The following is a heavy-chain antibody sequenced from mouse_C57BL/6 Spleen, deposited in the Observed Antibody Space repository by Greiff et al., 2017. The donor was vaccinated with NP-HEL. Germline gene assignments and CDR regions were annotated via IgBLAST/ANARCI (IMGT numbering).Heavy chain of an antibody. J-gene: IGHJ4*01. D-gene: IGHD1-1*01. V-gene: IGHV7-3*01. CDR2: IRNKANGYTT. Sequence: EVQGVESGGGLVQPGGSLSLSCAASGFTFTDYYMSWVRQPPGKALEWLGFIRNKANGYTTEYSASVKGRFTISRDNSQSILYLQMNALRAEDSATYYCARYYYGSSYVDYAMDYWGQGTSVTVSS. CDR3: ARYYYGSSYVDYAMDY. CDR1: GFTFTDYY.